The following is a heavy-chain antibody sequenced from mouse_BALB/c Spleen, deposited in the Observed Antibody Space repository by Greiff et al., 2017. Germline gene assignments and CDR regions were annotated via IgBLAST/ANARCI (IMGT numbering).Heavy chain of an antibody. V-gene: IGHV1S81*02. D-gene: IGHD1-2*01. CDR3: TSLYGYTFAY. J-gene: IGHJ3*01. CDR2: INPSNGGT. Sequence: QVQLQQPGAELVKPGASVKLSCKASGYTFTSYYMYWVKQRPGQGLEWIGEINPSNGGTNFNEKFKSKATLTVDKSSSTAYMQLSSLTSEDSAVYYCTSLYGYTFAYWGQGTLVTVSA. CDR1: GYTFTSYY.